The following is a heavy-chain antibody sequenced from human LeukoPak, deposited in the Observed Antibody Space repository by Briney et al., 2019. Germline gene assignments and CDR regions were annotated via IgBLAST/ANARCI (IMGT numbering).Heavy chain of an antibody. D-gene: IGHD3-22*01. V-gene: IGHV3-23*01. CDR2: ISGSCGST. CDR1: GFTFSSYA. Sequence: PGGSLRLSCAASGFTFSSYAMSWVRQAPGKGLEGVSAISGSCGSTYYADSVKGRFTISRDNSKNTLYLQMNSLRAEDTAVYYCAKGHYHYEGAFDIWGQGTMVTVSS. CDR3: AKGHYHYEGAFDI. J-gene: IGHJ3*02.